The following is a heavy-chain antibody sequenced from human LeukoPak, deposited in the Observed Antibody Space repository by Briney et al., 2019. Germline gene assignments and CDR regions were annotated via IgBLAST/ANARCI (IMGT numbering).Heavy chain of an antibody. CDR1: GGSFSGYY. J-gene: IGHJ4*02. V-gene: IGHV4-34*01. D-gene: IGHD5-12*01. Sequence: RPSETLSLTCAVYGGSFSGYYWGWIRQPPGKGLEWIGEINHSGSTNYNPSLKSRVTISVDTSKNQFSLKLSSVTAADTAVYYCARGTQVWWLRGDYFDYWGQGTLVTVSS. CDR3: ARGTQVWWLRGDYFDY. CDR2: INHSGST.